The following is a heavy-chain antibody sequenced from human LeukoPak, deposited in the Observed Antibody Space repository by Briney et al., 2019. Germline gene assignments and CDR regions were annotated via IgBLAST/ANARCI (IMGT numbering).Heavy chain of an antibody. Sequence: GGSLRLSCAASGFSFKSYAISWVRQAPGKGLEWVSVISDSGSFTFYADSVKGRFTISRDNSKNTLYLQMNSLRAEDTAVYYCAKDSTGYSSSPLDAFDIWGQGTMVTVSS. CDR1: GFSFKSYA. CDR2: ISDSGSFT. J-gene: IGHJ3*02. D-gene: IGHD6-13*01. CDR3: AKDSTGYSSSPLDAFDI. V-gene: IGHV3-23*01.